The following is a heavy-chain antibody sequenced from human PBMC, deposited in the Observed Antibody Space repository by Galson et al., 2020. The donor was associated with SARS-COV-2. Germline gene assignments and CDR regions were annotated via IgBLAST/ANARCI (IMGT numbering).Heavy chain of an antibody. J-gene: IGHJ4*02. CDR3: ARDSQGGNDYNYLLV. V-gene: IGHV1-46*01. CDR1: GYTFTSYY. Sequence: ASVKVSCKASGYTFTSYYIHWVRQAPGQGLEWMGIINPSGGGTTYAQKFQGRVTMTRDTSTSTVYMELSSLRSEDTAVYYCARDSQGGNDYNYLLVWGQGTLVTVS. D-gene: IGHD4-4*01. CDR2: INPSGGGT.